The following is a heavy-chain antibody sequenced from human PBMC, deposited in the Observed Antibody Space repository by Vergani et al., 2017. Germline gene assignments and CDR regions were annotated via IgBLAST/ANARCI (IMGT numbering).Heavy chain of an antibody. D-gene: IGHD4-17*01. CDR1: GGSISSYY. CDR2: IYYSGST. J-gene: IGHJ5*02. V-gene: IGHV4-59*01. CDR3: ARSTLHDYGDYEVWFDP. Sequence: QVQLQESGPGLVKPSETLSLTCTVSGGSISSYYWSWIRQPPGKGLEWIGYIYYSGSTNYNPSLTSRVPISVDTSKNQFSLKLSSLTAAYTAVYYCARSTLHDYGDYEVWFDPWGQGTLVTVSS.